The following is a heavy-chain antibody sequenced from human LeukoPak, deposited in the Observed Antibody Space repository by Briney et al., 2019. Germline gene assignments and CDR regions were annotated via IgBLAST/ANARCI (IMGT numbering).Heavy chain of an antibody. D-gene: IGHD1-14*01. CDR2: IYSDGST. CDR3: ARVTPPTD. CDR1: GLIVSRNY. J-gene: IGHJ4*02. V-gene: IGHV3-66*01. Sequence: GGSLRLSCAAPGLIVSRNYMTWVRRAPGKGLEWLSVIYSDGSTHYADSVKGRFIISRDNSKNTLYLQMNTLRAEDTAVYYCARVTPPTDWGQGTRVTVSS.